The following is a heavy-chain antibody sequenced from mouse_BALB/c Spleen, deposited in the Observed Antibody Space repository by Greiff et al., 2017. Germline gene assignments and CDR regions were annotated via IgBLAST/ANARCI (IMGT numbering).Heavy chain of an antibody. D-gene: IGHD2-10*02. Sequence: VQLQQSGAELVRPGTSVKVSCKASGYAFTNYLIEWVKQRPGQGLEWIGVINPGSGGTNYNEKFKGKATLTADKSSSTAYMQLSSLTSDDSAVYFCARSEYGNYVDYAMDYWGQGTSVTVSS. CDR3: ARSEYGNYVDYAMDY. CDR1: GYAFTNYL. J-gene: IGHJ4*01. V-gene: IGHV1-54*03. CDR2: INPGSGGT.